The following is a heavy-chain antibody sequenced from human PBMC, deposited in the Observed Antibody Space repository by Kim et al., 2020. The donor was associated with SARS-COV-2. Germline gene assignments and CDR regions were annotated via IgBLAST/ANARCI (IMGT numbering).Heavy chain of an antibody. CDR1: GFTFSSYS. CDR3: ARVSLYYYDSSGYSDY. J-gene: IGHJ4*02. Sequence: GGSLRLSCAASGFTFSSYSMNWVRQAPGKGLEWVSYISSSSSTIYYADSVKGRFTISRDNAKNSLYLQMNSLRAEDTAVYYCARVSLYYYDSSGYSDYWGQGTLVTVSS. CDR2: ISSSSSTI. V-gene: IGHV3-48*04. D-gene: IGHD3-22*01.